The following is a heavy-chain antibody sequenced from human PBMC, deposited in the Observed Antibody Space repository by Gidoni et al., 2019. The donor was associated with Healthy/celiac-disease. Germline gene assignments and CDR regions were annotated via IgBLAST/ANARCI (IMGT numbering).Heavy chain of an antibody. CDR3: ARDQGAARPYYYYGMDV. J-gene: IGHJ6*02. V-gene: IGHV1-3*01. Sequence: QVQLVQSGAEVKKPGASVKVSCKASGYTFTSYAMHWVRQAPGQRLEWMGWINAGNGNTKYSQKFQGRVTITRDTSASTAYMELSSLRSEDTAVYYCARDQGAARPYYYYGMDVWGQGTTVTVSS. D-gene: IGHD6-6*01. CDR1: GYTFTSYA. CDR2: INAGNGNT.